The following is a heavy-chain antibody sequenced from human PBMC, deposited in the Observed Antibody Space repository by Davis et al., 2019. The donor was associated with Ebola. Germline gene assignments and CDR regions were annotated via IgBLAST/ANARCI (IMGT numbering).Heavy chain of an antibody. CDR1: GFTFSSYS. D-gene: IGHD3-3*01. CDR2: IKQDGSEK. Sequence: GGSLRLSCAASGFTFSSYSMNWVRQAPGKGLEWVANIKQDGSEKYYVDSVKGRFTISRDNAKNSLYLQMNSLRAEDTAVYYCARELMGFGVVISDGMDVWGQGTTVTVSS. V-gene: IGHV3-7*03. CDR3: ARELMGFGVVISDGMDV. J-gene: IGHJ6*02.